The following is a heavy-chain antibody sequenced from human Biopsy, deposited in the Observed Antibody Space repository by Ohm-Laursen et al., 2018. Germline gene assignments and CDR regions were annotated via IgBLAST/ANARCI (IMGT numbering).Heavy chain of an antibody. V-gene: IGHV4-59*07. CDR2: VYNGGIT. Sequence: SDTLSLTCSVSGGSILSYYRTWIRQPPGKGLEWIGHVYNGGITNYNPSLKSRVTISKDTSKNQFSLQVNSVTAADTAVYYCARTPRDSFWSGSYKRGLWFDPWGQGTLVIVSS. D-gene: IGHD3-3*01. J-gene: IGHJ5*02. CDR1: GGSILSYY. CDR3: ARTPRDSFWSGSYKRGLWFDP.